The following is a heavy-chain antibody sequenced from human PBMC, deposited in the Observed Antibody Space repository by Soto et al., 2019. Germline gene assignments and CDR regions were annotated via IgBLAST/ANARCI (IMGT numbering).Heavy chain of an antibody. J-gene: IGHJ6*02. CDR1: GYTFTSYD. Sequence: GSVKVSCKASGYTFTSYDMHWVRQAPGQGLEWMGIINPSGGSTSYAQKFQGRVTMTRDTSTSTVYMELSSLRSEDTAVYYCARGKVGSVAGVYGMDVWGQGTTVTVSS. V-gene: IGHV1-46*01. CDR3: ARGKVGSVAGVYGMDV. CDR2: INPSGGST. D-gene: IGHD6-19*01.